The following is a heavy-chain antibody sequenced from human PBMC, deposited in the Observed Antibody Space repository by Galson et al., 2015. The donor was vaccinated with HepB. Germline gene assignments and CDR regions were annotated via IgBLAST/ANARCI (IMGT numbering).Heavy chain of an antibody. Sequence: SVKVSCKASGYTFTSYAMHWVRQAPGQRLEWMGWINAGNGNTKYSQKFQGRVTITRDTSASTAYMELSSLRSEDTAVYYCARDGLPYDFWSDTVYYYYGMDVWGQGTTVTVSS. V-gene: IGHV1-3*01. J-gene: IGHJ6*02. CDR2: INAGNGNT. CDR1: GYTFTSYA. D-gene: IGHD3-3*01. CDR3: ARDGLPYDFWSDTVYYYYGMDV.